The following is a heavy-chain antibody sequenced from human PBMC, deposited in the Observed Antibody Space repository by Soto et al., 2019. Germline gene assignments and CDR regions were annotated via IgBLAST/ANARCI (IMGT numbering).Heavy chain of an antibody. J-gene: IGHJ4*02. D-gene: IGHD3-10*01. CDR1: GYAISSGFY. CDR3: ARVRTVGMSGSRGDS. CDR2: IYHTGTT. V-gene: IGHV4-38-2*01. Sequence: NPSETLSLTCDVSGYAISSGFYWAWIRQPPGKRLEWIGNIYHTGTTYYNPSLKPRVPMSVDTSKNQFSLRLSSVTAADTAVFYCARVRTVGMSGSRGDSWGQGTLVTVSS.